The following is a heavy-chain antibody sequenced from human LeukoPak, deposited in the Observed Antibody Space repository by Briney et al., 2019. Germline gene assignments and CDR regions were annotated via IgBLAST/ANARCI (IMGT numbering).Heavy chain of an antibody. CDR3: ATTGGDCTNGVCYRYYFDY. Sequence: SETLSLTCTVSGGSISSSSYYWGWIRQPPGKGLEWIGSIYYSGSTYYNPSLKSRVTISVDTSKNQFSLKLSSVTAADTAVYYCATTGGDCTNGVCYRYYFDYWGQGTLVTVSS. J-gene: IGHJ4*02. D-gene: IGHD2-8*01. CDR2: IYYSGST. CDR1: GGSISSSSYY. V-gene: IGHV4-39*07.